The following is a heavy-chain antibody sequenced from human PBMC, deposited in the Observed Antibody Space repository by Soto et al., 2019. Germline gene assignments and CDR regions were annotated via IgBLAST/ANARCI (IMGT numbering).Heavy chain of an antibody. V-gene: IGHV3-30*18. CDR3: AKGPHTAMVLYFDY. Sequence: GGSLRLSCAASGFTFSSYGMHWVRQAPGKGLEWVAVISYDGSNKYYADSVKGRFTISRDNSKNTLYLQMNSLRAEDTAVYYCAKGPHTAMVLYFDYWGQGTLVTVSS. CDR1: GFTFSSYG. D-gene: IGHD5-18*01. J-gene: IGHJ4*02. CDR2: ISYDGSNK.